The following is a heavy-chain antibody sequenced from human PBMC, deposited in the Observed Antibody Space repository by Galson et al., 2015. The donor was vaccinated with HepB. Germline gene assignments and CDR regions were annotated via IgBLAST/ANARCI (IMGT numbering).Heavy chain of an antibody. V-gene: IGHV3-23*01. CDR3: VRGTTAPDY. J-gene: IGHJ4*02. D-gene: IGHD2/OR15-2a*01. CDR1: GFTFTSYG. CDR2: ISRGGDTS. Sequence: LRLSCAACGFTFTSYGMSWVRQAPGKGLECVSAISRGGDTSDYADSVKGRFTVSRDSSTNTLYPQMNGLRADDTAIYYCVRGTTAPDYWGQGTLVTVSS.